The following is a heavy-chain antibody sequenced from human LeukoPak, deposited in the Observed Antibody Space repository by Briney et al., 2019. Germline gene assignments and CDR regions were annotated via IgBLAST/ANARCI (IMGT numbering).Heavy chain of an antibody. D-gene: IGHD3-3*01. CDR1: GGSISSYY. CDR3: ARGWAASDLAF. J-gene: IGHJ4*02. V-gene: IGHV4-59*01. CDR2: IYYSGST. Sequence: PSETLSLTCTVSGGSISSYYWSWIRQPPGKGLEWIGYIYYSGSTNYNPSLKSRVTISVDTSKNQFSLKLSSVTAADTAMYYCARGWAASDLAFGGRGPRVTLS.